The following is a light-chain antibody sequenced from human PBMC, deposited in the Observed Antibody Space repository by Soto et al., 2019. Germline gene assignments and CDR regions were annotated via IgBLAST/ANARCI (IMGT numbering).Light chain of an antibody. Sequence: DIQLTQSPSTLSASVGDRITITCRASQSVDIWLAWYQQTPGKAPKILIFDASRLASGVPSRFSGSGSGTEVTLTISGLQPDDFATYYCQQYNGYSTWTFGQGTRVETK. J-gene: IGKJ1*01. V-gene: IGKV1-5*01. CDR3: QQYNGYSTWT. CDR1: QSVDIW. CDR2: DAS.